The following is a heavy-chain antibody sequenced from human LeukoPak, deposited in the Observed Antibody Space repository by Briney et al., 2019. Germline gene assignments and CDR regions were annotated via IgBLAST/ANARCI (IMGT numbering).Heavy chain of an antibody. CDR2: IYYSGST. V-gene: IGHV4-39*01. J-gene: IGHJ4*02. CDR3: ARHRYDILTGYPYYFDY. Sequence: SETLSLTCTVSGGSISSSSYYWGWIRQPPGKGLEWIGSIYYSGSTYYNPSLKSRVTISVDTSKNQFSLKLSSVTAADTAVYYCARHRYDILTGYPYYFDYWGQGTLVTVSS. D-gene: IGHD3-9*01. CDR1: GGSISSSSYY.